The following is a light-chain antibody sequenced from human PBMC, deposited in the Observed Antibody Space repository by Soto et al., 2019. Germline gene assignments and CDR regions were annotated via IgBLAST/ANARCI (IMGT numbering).Light chain of an antibody. CDR2: DAS. V-gene: IGKV3-11*01. J-gene: IGKJ2*01. Sequence: EIVLTQSPATLSLSPGERATLSCRASQSVNNFLGWYQQKPGQAPRLLIYDASNRATGIPARFSGSGSGTDFTLTISTLEPEDFAVYYCQHRSTWPYIFGQGTRLEIK. CDR3: QHRSTWPYI. CDR1: QSVNNF.